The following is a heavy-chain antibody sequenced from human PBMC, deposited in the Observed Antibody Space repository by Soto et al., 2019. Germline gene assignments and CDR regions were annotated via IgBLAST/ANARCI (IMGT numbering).Heavy chain of an antibody. J-gene: IGHJ5*02. D-gene: IGHD6-6*01. Sequence: QVQLQESGPGLVKPSQTLSLTCTVSGGSISSGDYYWSWIRQPPGKGLEWIGYIYHSGSTYYNPSLKSRVTISVNTSKNQFSLKLSSVTAADTAVYYCARKRPDGARLDPWGQGTLVTVSS. V-gene: IGHV4-30-4*01. CDR2: IYHSGST. CDR3: ARKRPDGARLDP. CDR1: GGSISSGDYY.